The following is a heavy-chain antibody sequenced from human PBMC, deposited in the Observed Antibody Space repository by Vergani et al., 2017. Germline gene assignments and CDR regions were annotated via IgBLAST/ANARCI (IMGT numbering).Heavy chain of an antibody. CDR3: ARDGLLAGYYGRYYYSMDV. D-gene: IGHD3-10*02. Sequence: VQLLESGGGLVQPGGSLRLSCEASGFRFPGYAMSWVRQAPGKGLEWVALISYDGTNKYYTNSVRGRFTISRDNSKSTLFLQMNSLRVEDMAVYYCARDGLLAGYYGRYYYSMDVWGQGTTVTVS. CDR1: GFRFPGYA. J-gene: IGHJ6*02. V-gene: IGHV3-30-3*01. CDR2: ISYDGTNK.